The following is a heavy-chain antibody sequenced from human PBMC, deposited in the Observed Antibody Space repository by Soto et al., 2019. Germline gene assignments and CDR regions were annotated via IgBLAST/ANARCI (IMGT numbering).Heavy chain of an antibody. CDR3: ANDDTSSGSLDY. Sequence: GGSLRLSCAASGFPFGENAMSWVRQAPGKGLEWVSGIRDSGATTYYADSVRGRFTISRDNSKNTLYLQMKSLRAEDSASYYCANDDTSSGSLDYWGQGGLVTASS. J-gene: IGHJ4*02. CDR1: GFPFGENA. CDR2: IRDSGATT. D-gene: IGHD6-19*01. V-gene: IGHV3-23*01.